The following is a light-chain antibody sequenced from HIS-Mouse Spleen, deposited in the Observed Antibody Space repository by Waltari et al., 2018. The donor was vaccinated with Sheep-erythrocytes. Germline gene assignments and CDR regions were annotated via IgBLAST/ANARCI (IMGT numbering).Light chain of an antibody. CDR3: QQRSNWPPT. J-gene: IGKJ1*01. CDR2: DAS. Sequence: EIVLTQSPATLSLSPGERATLSCRASQRVSSYLAWYQPKPGQAPRLLIYDASSRATGIPAGFSGSGSGTDFTLTISSLEPEDFAVYYCQQRSNWPPTFGQGTKVEIK. V-gene: IGKV3-11*01. CDR1: QRVSSY.